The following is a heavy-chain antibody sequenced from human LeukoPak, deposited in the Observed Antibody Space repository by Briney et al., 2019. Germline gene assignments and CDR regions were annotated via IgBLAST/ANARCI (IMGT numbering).Heavy chain of an antibody. CDR3: AKDTTDGYNDY. CDR2: ISGSGGST. Sequence: ETLSLTCAVYGGSFSGYYWSWIRQPPGKGLEGVSGISGSGGSTYYADSVKGRFTISRDNSKNTLYLQMNSLRAEDTAVYYCAKDTTDGYNDYWGQGTLVTVSS. CDR1: GGSFSGYY. D-gene: IGHD5-24*01. J-gene: IGHJ4*02. V-gene: IGHV3-23*01.